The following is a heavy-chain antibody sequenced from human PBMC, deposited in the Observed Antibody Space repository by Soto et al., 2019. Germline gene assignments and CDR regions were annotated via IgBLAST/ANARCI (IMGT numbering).Heavy chain of an antibody. CDR2: IYWDDDK. J-gene: IGHJ5*02. Sequence: SGPTLVNPTQTLTLTCTFSGFSLSTSGVGVGWIRQPPGKALERLALIYWDDDKRYSPSLKSRLTITKDTSKNQVVLTMTNMDPVDTATYYCAHCLPYFEYSSSFNWFDPWGQGTLVTVSS. CDR1: GFSLSTSGVG. D-gene: IGHD6-6*01. CDR3: AHCLPYFEYSSSFNWFDP. V-gene: IGHV2-5*02.